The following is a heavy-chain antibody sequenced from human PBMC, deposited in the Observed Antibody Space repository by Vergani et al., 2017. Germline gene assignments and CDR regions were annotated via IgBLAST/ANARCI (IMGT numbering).Heavy chain of an antibody. D-gene: IGHD5-24*01. CDR1: GFTFQIYW. Sequence: EVLLVESGGDLVQPGGSLRLSCEAPGFTFQIYWMGWVRQTAEKGLEWVANIKQDGSEDYYVDSVKGRFTITRDNAKKFIYLQMNSLRADDTAVYYCVGGGLATIYNWFDPGGQGTRVTVSS. J-gene: IGHJ5*01. CDR2: IKQDGSED. V-gene: IGHV3-7*01. CDR3: VGGGLATIYNWFDP.